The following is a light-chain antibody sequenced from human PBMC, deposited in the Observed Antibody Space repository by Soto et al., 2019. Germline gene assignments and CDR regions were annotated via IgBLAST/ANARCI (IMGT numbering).Light chain of an antibody. J-gene: IGKJ4*01. CDR2: AAS. CDR1: QSISSY. V-gene: IGKV1-39*01. CDR3: QQSYSTTALT. Sequence: DIQMTQSPSSLSASVGDRVTITCRASQSISSYLNWYQQKPGKAPKLLIYAASSLKSGVPSRFIGSGTGTDFTLTISSLQPEDFATYYCQQSYSTTALTFGGGTKVEIK.